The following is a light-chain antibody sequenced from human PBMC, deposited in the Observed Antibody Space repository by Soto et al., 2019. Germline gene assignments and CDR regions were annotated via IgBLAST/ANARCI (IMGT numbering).Light chain of an antibody. CDR3: GTWHSRLSVFSV. J-gene: IGLJ1*01. CDR2: DNN. Sequence: QSVLTQPPSVSAAPGQKVTISCSGSSSNIGNNYVSWYQQLPGTAPKLLIYDNNKRPSGIPDRFSGSKSGTSATLGITGLQTGDEADYYCGTWHSRLSVFSVFGTGTKVTGL. CDR1: SSNIGNNY. V-gene: IGLV1-51*01.